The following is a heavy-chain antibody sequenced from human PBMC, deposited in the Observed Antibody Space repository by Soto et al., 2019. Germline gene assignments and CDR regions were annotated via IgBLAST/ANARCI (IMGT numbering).Heavy chain of an antibody. Sequence: PSETLSLTCTVSGGSVSSGSYYWSWIRQPPGKGLEWIGYIYYSGSTSYNPSLKSRVTISVDTSKNQFSLKLSSVTAADTAVYYCARGYYDILTGYFSNNWFDPWGQGTLVTVS. D-gene: IGHD3-9*01. V-gene: IGHV4-61*01. CDR2: IYYSGST. CDR1: GGSVSSGSYY. J-gene: IGHJ5*02. CDR3: ARGYYDILTGYFSNNWFDP.